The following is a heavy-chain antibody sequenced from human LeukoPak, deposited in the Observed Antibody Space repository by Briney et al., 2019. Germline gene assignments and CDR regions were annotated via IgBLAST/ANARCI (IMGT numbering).Heavy chain of an antibody. V-gene: IGHV3-9*01. J-gene: IGHJ4*02. Sequence: PGGSLRLSCAASGFTFDDYAMHWVRQAPGKGLEWVSGISWNSGSIGYADSVKGRFTISRDNAKNSLYLQMNSLRAEDTALYYCAKDRRSYYGSGSPIDYWGQGTLVTVSS. D-gene: IGHD3-10*01. CDR3: AKDRRSYYGSGSPIDY. CDR2: ISWNSGSI. CDR1: GFTFDDYA.